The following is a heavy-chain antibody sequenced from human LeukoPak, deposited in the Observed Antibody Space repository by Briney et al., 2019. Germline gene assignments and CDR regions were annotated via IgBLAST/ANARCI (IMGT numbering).Heavy chain of an antibody. CDR1: GFTFSDSY. CDR3: TRQNCTGGSCSYVDC. J-gene: IGHJ4*02. CDR2: IRTKTRNYAA. V-gene: IGHV3-73*01. D-gene: IGHD2-8*02. Sequence: GGSLRLSCAASGFTFSDSYMHWVRQASGKGLEWVGLIRTKTRNYAATYAESVKGSFTISRDDSKNTAYLQINSLKMEDTAVYYCTRQNCTGGSCSYVDCWGQGTLVTVSS.